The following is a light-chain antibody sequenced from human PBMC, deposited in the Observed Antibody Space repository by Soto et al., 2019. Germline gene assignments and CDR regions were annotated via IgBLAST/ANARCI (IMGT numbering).Light chain of an antibody. CDR3: QHRSNWSYT. J-gene: IGKJ2*01. Sequence: EIVLTQSPATLSLSPGERATLSCRASESVGRYLAWYQQKPGQAPRLLVYDSSNRATDIPPRFSGSGYGTDFTLPISSLEPEDFAVYYCQHRSNWSYTFGQGTKLEIK. CDR1: ESVGRY. CDR2: DSS. V-gene: IGKV3-11*01.